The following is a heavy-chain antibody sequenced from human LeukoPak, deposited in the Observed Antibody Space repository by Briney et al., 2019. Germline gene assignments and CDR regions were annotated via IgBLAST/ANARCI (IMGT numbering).Heavy chain of an antibody. CDR1: GFTFDDYA. Sequence: GGSLRLSCAASGFTFDDYAMHWVRQAPGKGLEWVSGISWNSGSIGYADSVKGRFTISRDNAKNSLYLQMNSLRAEDTALYYCAKALGSGGPDYWGQGTLVTVSS. V-gene: IGHV3-9*01. D-gene: IGHD6-19*01. CDR2: ISWNSGSI. J-gene: IGHJ4*02. CDR3: AKALGSGGPDY.